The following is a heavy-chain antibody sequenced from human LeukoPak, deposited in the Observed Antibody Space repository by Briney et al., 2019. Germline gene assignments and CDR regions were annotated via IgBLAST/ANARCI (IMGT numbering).Heavy chain of an antibody. CDR2: ISSSSSYI. Sequence: PGGSLRLSCAASGFTSSSYSMNWVRQAPGKGLEWVSSISSSSSYIYYADSVKGRFTISRDNAKNSLYLQMDSLRAEDTAVYYCARAPGSYYMDVWGKGTTVTVSS. CDR3: ARAPGSYYMDV. CDR1: GFTSSSYS. J-gene: IGHJ6*03. V-gene: IGHV3-21*01. D-gene: IGHD3-10*01.